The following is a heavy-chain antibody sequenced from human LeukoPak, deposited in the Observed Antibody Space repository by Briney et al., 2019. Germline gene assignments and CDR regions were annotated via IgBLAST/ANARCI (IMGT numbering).Heavy chain of an antibody. J-gene: IGHJ4*02. V-gene: IGHV1-69*13. Sequence: GASVKVSCKASVGTFSSYAISWVRQAPGQGLEWMGGIIPIFGTANYAQKFQGRVTITADESTSTAYMELSSLRSEDTAVYYCARHSGSYDSPFDYWGQGTLVTVSS. D-gene: IGHD1-26*01. CDR3: ARHSGSYDSPFDY. CDR1: VGTFSSYA. CDR2: IIPIFGTA.